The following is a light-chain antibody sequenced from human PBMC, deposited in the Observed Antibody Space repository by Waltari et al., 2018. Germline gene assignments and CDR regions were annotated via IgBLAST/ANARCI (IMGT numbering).Light chain of an antibody. J-gene: IGKJ1*01. Sequence: EIVLTQSPGTLSLSPGERATLSCRASQSVNRYLAWYQQKPGQAPRLLIYYASTRATGIPDSFSGSGSGTDFSLTISRLEPEDYAVYHCQHYLRLPATFGQGTKVEIK. V-gene: IGKV3-20*01. CDR1: QSVNRY. CDR3: QHYLRLPAT. CDR2: YAS.